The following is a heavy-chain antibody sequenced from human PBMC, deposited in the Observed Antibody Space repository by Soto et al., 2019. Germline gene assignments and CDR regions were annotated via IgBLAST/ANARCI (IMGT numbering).Heavy chain of an antibody. CDR1: GFTFSSYG. CDR3: ARDADGYYYYGMDG. CDR2: IWYDGSNK. Sequence: QVQLVESGGGVVQPGRSLRLSCAASGFTFSSYGMHWVRQAPGKGLEGVAVIWYDGSNKYYADSVKGRFTISRDNSKNTQYLQMNSLRAEDTAVYYCARDADGYYYYGMDGGGQGTTVTVSS. J-gene: IGHJ6*02. V-gene: IGHV3-33*01.